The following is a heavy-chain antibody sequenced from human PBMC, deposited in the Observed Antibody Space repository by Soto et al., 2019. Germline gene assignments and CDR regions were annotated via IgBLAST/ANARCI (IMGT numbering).Heavy chain of an antibody. J-gene: IGHJ4*02. CDR2: ISGSGGST. D-gene: IGHD2-15*01. CDR1: GFTFSSYA. Sequence: GGSLRLSCAASGFTFSSYAMSWVRQAPGKRLEWVSAISGSGGSTYYADSVKGRFTISRDNSKNTLYLQMNSLRAEDTAVYYCAKDWRRYCSGGSCYLFDYWGQGTLVTVSS. CDR3: AKDWRRYCSGGSCYLFDY. V-gene: IGHV3-23*01.